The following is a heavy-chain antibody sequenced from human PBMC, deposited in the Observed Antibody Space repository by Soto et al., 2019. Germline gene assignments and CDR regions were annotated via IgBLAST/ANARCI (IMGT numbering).Heavy chain of an antibody. CDR2: IYYSGST. J-gene: IGHJ4*02. Sequence: SETLSLTCTVSGGSISSYYWSWIRQPPGKGLEWIGYIYYSGSTNYNPSLKSRVTISVDTSKNQFSLKLSSVTAADTAVYYCARGIYGSENHFDDWGQGTLVTVSS. CDR3: ARGIYGSENHFDD. V-gene: IGHV4-59*01. CDR1: GGSISSYY. D-gene: IGHD3-10*01.